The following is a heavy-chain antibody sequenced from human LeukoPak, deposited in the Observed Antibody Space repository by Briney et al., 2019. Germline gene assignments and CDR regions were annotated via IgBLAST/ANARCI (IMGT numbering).Heavy chain of an antibody. J-gene: IGHJ4*02. CDR1: GDSISNGVKY. CDR2: IYHSGRS. CDR3: ARDQVECTGGTCQSRVGFDF. Sequence: SETLSLTCTVSGDSISNGVKYWSWIRQHPGRGLEWIGCIYHSGRSYYNLSLKSRITMSVDTSKNQFSLNLSSVTAADTAVYYCARDQVECTGGTCQSRVGFDFWGQGTLVTVSS. D-gene: IGHD2-8*02. V-gene: IGHV4-31*03.